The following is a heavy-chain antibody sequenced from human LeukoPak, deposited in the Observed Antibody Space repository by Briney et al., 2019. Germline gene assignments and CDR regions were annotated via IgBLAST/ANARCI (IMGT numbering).Heavy chain of an antibody. J-gene: IGHJ4*02. D-gene: IGHD3-10*01. CDR1: GFSFSDYD. V-gene: IGHV3-30*02. Sequence: GGSLRLSCAASGFSFSDYDIHWVRLAPGKGLEWVTFIRYDGSNTYAESVKGRFTISRDNSKNTVYLQMNSLRAEDTAVYYCARGLAAIKYYYGSGSTFDYWGQGTLVTVSS. CDR3: ARGLAAIKYYYGSGSTFDY. CDR2: IRYDGSNT.